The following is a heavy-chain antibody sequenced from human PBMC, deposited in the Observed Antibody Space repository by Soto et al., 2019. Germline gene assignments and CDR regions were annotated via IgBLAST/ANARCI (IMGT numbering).Heavy chain of an antibody. Sequence: SETLSLTCTVSGGSVSSSSYYWGWIRQPPGKGLEWIGSIYYSGSTYYNPSLKSRVTISVDTSKNQFSLNLSSVTAGDTAVFYCARQLSGYDVLTGYFLGAAFDIWGQGTMVTVSS. J-gene: IGHJ3*02. CDR1: GGSVSSSSYY. D-gene: IGHD3-9*01. CDR3: ARQLSGYDVLTGYFLGAAFDI. V-gene: IGHV4-39*01. CDR2: IYYSGST.